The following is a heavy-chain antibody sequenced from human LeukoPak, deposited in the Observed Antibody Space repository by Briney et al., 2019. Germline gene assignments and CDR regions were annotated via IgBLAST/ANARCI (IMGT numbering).Heavy chain of an antibody. CDR1: GFTFSSYA. CDR2: ISGSGGST. D-gene: IGHD3-22*01. V-gene: IGHV3-23*01. Sequence: GGSLRLSCAASGFTFSSYALSWVRQAPGKGLEWVSAISGSGGSTYYADSVKGRFTISRDNSKNTLYLQMNSLRAEDTAVYYCAKITMIVVAPGAFDIWGQGTMVTVSS. J-gene: IGHJ3*02. CDR3: AKITMIVVAPGAFDI.